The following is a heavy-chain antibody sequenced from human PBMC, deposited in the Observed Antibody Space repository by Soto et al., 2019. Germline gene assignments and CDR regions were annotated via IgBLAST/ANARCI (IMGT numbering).Heavy chain of an antibody. CDR1: GGSISNYY. V-gene: IGHV4-59*01. CDR2: MYYNGNI. Sequence: SSETLSLTCNVSGGSISNYYWTWVRQSPEKGLEWIGYMYYNGNINYNPSLKSRVTISIDTSKNQFSLTLKSVTAADTAVYYCASGGKWFDPWGQGVLVTVSS. J-gene: IGHJ5*02. D-gene: IGHD3-16*01. CDR3: ASGGKWFDP.